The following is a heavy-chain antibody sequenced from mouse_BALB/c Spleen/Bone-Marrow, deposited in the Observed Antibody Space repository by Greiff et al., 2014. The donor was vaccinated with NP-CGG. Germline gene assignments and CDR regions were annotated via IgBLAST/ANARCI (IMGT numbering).Heavy chain of an antibody. Sequence: EVKLVESGGGLVQPGGSRKLSCAASGFTFSSVGMHWVRQAPEKGLEWIAYISSDSGANFYADTMKGRFTISRDNPKNTLFLQMTSLRSEDTAIYFCTRGGNWEDFDYWGQGTTLTVSS. CDR3: TRGGNWEDFDY. J-gene: IGHJ2*01. CDR1: GFTFSSVG. V-gene: IGHV5-17*02. D-gene: IGHD4-1*01. CDR2: ISSDSGAN.